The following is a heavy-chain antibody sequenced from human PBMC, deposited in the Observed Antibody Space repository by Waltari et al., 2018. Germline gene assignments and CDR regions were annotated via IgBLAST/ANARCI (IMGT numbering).Heavy chain of an antibody. Sequence: QVQLVESGGGVVQPGRSLRLSCAASGFTFSTYAMHWVRQAPGKGLEGVAVISYDISTKYYADSVKGRFTISTDKSKNTLYLEMNSLRAEDTAVYYCAREFYDSSNRYWFGGCDFWGQGTLVTVSS. CDR3: AREFYDSSNRYWFGGCDF. V-gene: IGHV3-30-3*01. J-gene: IGHJ4*02. CDR2: ISYDISTK. D-gene: IGHD3-22*01. CDR1: GFTFSTYA.